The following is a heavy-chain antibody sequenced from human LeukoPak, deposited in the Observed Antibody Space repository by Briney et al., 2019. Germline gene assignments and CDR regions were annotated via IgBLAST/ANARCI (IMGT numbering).Heavy chain of an antibody. CDR2: INHSGST. J-gene: IGHJ5*02. D-gene: IGHD5-18*01. CDR1: GGSFSGYY. V-gene: IGHV4-34*01. CDR3: ARDRGQLWLRNWFDP. Sequence: PSEILSLTCGIYGGSFSGYYWSWIRQPPGKGLEWIGEINHSGSTNYNPSLKSRLTISVDTSKNQFSLKLSSVTAADTAVYYCARDRGQLWLRNWFDPWGQGTLVTVSS.